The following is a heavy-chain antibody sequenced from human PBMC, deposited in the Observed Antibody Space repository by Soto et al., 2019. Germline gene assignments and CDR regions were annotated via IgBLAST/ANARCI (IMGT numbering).Heavy chain of an antibody. CDR1: GFNLWSNG. CDR2: TSYDGTNE. CDR3: AKGLWSGYSPFDY. V-gene: IGHV3-30*18. Sequence: GGSLRLSCAASGFNLWSNGMHWVRQAPGKGLEWVAITSYDGTNEYYADSVKGRFTISRDNSKNMLYLQMNSLRTDDTAMYYCAKGLWSGYSPFDYWGPGTLVTVSS. J-gene: IGHJ4*02. D-gene: IGHD3-3*01.